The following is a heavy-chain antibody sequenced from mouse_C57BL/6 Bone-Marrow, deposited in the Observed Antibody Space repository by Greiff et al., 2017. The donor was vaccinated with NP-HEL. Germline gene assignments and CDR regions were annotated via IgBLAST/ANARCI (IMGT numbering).Heavy chain of an antibody. V-gene: IGHV5-12*01. Sequence: EVQGVESGGGLVQPGGSLKLSCAASGFTFSDYYMYWVRQTPEKSLAFVAYISNCFVSTYYPDTVKCRFTISRDNAKNTLYLQMSRLKSEDTAMYYCARRMDYWGQGTSVTVSS. J-gene: IGHJ4*01. CDR1: GFTFSDYY. CDR3: ARRMDY. CDR2: ISNCFVST.